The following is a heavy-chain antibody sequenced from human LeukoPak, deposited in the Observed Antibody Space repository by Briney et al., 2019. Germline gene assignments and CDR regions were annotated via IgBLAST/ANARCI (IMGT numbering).Heavy chain of an antibody. J-gene: IGHJ4*02. V-gene: IGHV3-23*01. CDR3: AKDQKATYGSGSAEEGDY. D-gene: IGHD3-10*01. Sequence: GGSLRLSCTASGFTFNDYAMSWVRQAPGKGLEWVSTISGRGANTYYADSVKGRFTISRDNSKNTLYLQMSSLRVEDTAIYFCAKDQKATYGSGSAEEGDYWGQGTLVTVSS. CDR1: GFTFNDYA. CDR2: ISGRGANT.